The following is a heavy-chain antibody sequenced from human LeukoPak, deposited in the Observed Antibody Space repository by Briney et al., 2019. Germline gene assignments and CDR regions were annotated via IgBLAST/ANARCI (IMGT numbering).Heavy chain of an antibody. Sequence: GGSLRLSCAASGFTFSSYGMSWVRQAPGKGLEWVSSIYGSGGRTYYVDSVKGRFTISRDNSKNTLYLQMNSLRAEDTALFYCAKDTYISSRGAFDIWGQGTMVTVSS. V-gene: IGHV3-23*01. D-gene: IGHD6-13*01. CDR3: AKDTYISSRGAFDI. CDR2: IYGSGGRT. CDR1: GFTFSSYG. J-gene: IGHJ3*02.